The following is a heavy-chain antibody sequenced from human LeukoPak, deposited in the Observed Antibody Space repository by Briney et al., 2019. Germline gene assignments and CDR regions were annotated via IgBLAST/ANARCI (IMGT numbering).Heavy chain of an antibody. CDR3: AIEVGSSGYY. CDR1: GFTFSSSA. Sequence: PAGGSLRLSCVASGFTFSSSAMNWVCQAPGEGLQWVSAIGGSGGDTYYADSVKGRFTISRENSKTTVYLQMDNLRAEDMAVYYCAIEVGSSGYYWGQGTLVTVSS. D-gene: IGHD3-22*01. J-gene: IGHJ4*02. V-gene: IGHV3-23*01. CDR2: IGGSGGDT.